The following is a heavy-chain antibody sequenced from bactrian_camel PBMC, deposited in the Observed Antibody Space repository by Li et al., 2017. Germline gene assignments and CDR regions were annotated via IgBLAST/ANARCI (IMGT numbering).Heavy chain of an antibody. V-gene: IGHV3S31*01. J-gene: IGHJ4*01. Sequence: VQLVESGGGLVQPGGSLTLSCAASGFTFRDYAMSWVRQAPGKGPEWVSEISSSGSSTYYADSVKGRFTISRDNAKDTLYLQMNSLKIEDTAVYYCALGSSRQATMTARGKGTQV. CDR2: ISSSGSST. D-gene: IGHD3*01. CDR1: GFTFRDYA.